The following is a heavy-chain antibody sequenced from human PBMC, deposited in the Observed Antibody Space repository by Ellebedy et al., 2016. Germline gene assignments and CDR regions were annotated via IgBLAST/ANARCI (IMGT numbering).Heavy chain of an antibody. D-gene: IGHD3-16*01. Sequence: GESLKISCAASGFTVSSNYMSWVRQAPGKGLEWVSVIYSGGSTYYADSVKGRFTISRDNSKNTLYLQMNSLRAEDTAVYYCARVLYGHWGQGTLVTVSS. J-gene: IGHJ4*02. CDR3: ARVLYGH. V-gene: IGHV3-66*01. CDR2: IYSGGST. CDR1: GFTVSSNY.